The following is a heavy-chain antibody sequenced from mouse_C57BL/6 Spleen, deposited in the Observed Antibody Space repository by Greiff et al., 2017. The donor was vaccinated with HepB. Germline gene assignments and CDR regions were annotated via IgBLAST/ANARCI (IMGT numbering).Heavy chain of an antibody. J-gene: IGHJ4*01. CDR2: IYPRSGNT. CDR1: GYTFTSYG. CDR3: ARRSPNWDNAMDY. D-gene: IGHD4-1*01. Sequence: VQLQESGAELARPGASVKLSCKASGYTFTSYGISWVKQRTGQGLEWIGEIYPRSGNTYYNEKFKGKATLTADKSSSTAYMELRSLTSEDSAVYFCARRSPNWDNAMDYWGQGTSVTVSS. V-gene: IGHV1-81*01.